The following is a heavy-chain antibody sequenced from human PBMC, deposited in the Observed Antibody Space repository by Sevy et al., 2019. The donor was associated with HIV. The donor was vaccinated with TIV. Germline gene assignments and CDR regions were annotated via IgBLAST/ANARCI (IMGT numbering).Heavy chain of an antibody. CDR3: ARDRNNYDSTGYPKGVDV. Sequence: ASVKVSCKASGYTFTKYGISWVRQAPGQGLEWMGLISAYNDNTNYAQKLQGRVTMTTDTSTNTAYTELRSLRSDDTAVYYCARDRNNYDSTGYPKGVDVWGQGTTVTVSS. CDR1: GYTFTKYG. CDR2: ISAYNDNT. V-gene: IGHV1-18*01. J-gene: IGHJ6*02. D-gene: IGHD3-22*01.